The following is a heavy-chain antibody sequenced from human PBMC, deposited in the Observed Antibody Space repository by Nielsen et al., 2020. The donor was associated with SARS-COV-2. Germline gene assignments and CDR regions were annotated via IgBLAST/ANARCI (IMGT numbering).Heavy chain of an antibody. D-gene: IGHD3-10*01. V-gene: IGHV3-53*01. Sequence: WIRQPPGKGLEWISVILGGGSTFYADSVKGRFTISRDNSENTLYLQMNSLRAEDTAVYYCAREYYYGSGSYYKKSNWFDPWGQGTLVTVSS. CDR3: AREYYYGSGSYYKKSNWFDP. J-gene: IGHJ5*02. CDR2: ILGGGST.